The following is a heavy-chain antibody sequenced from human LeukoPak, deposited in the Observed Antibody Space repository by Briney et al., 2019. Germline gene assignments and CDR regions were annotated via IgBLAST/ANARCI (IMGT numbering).Heavy chain of an antibody. Sequence: GGSLRLSCAASGFTFSSYSMNWVRQAPGKGLEWVSSISSSSSYIYYADSVKGRFTISRDNAKNSLYLQMNSLRAEDTAVYYCARDLDSSGWYGRGNYYYGMDVWGQGTTVTVSS. CDR3: ARDLDSSGWYGRGNYYYGMDV. CDR1: GFTFSSYS. V-gene: IGHV3-21*01. CDR2: ISSSSSYI. D-gene: IGHD6-19*01. J-gene: IGHJ6*02.